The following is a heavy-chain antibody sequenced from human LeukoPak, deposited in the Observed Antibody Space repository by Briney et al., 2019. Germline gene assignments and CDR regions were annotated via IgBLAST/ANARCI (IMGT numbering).Heavy chain of an antibody. CDR2: IKSKTDGGTT. D-gene: IGHD6-13*01. Sequence: GGSLRLSCAASGFTFSNAWMSWVRQAPGKGLEWVGRIKSKTDGGTTDYAAPVKGRFTISRDDSRNTLYLQMNSLRAEDTAVYYCARKAAAGRSAFDYWGQGTLVTVSS. CDR1: GFTFSNAW. J-gene: IGHJ4*02. V-gene: IGHV3-15*01. CDR3: ARKAAAGRSAFDY.